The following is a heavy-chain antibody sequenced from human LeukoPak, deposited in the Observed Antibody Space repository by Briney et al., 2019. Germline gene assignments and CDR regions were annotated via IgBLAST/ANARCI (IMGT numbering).Heavy chain of an antibody. V-gene: IGHV4-34*01. J-gene: IGHJ4*02. CDR1: GGSFSGYY. CDR2: INHSGST. CDR3: AGLVVSFYVTNNFWVYFDY. Sequence: PSETLSLTCAVYGGSFSGYYWSWIRQPPGKGLEWIGEINHSGSTNYNPSLKSRVTISEDTSKNQFSLKMTSVTAADTAVYYCAGLVVSFYVTNNFWVYFDYWGQGTLVTISS. D-gene: IGHD3-3*01.